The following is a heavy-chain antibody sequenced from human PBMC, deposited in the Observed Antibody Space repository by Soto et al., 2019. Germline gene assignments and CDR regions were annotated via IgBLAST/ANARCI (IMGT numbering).Heavy chain of an antibody. V-gene: IGHV5-10-1*01. CDR1: GYSFTSYW. CDR3: ARPPSVDHYGMDV. CDR2: IDPSDSYT. J-gene: IGHJ6*02. Sequence: GESLKISSKGPGYSFTSYWISWVRQMPGKGQERMGRIDPSDSYTNYSPSFQGHVTISADKSISTAYLQWSSLKASDTAMYYCARPPSVDHYGMDVWGQGTTVTVSS. D-gene: IGHD3-9*01.